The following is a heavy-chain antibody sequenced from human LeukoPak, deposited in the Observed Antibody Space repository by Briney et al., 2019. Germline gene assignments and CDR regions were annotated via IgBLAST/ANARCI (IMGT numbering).Heavy chain of an antibody. CDR2: ISSSATAI. CDR1: GFXFSSYE. CDR3: ARGARALPF. Sequence: GGSLRLSCAASGFXFSSYEMNWVRQAPGKGLEWISYISSSATAIYYADSVRGRFTISRDNAKNSLYLQMNSLRPEDTAVYYCARGARALPFWGQGTLVTVSS. D-gene: IGHD3-10*01. J-gene: IGHJ4*02. V-gene: IGHV3-48*03.